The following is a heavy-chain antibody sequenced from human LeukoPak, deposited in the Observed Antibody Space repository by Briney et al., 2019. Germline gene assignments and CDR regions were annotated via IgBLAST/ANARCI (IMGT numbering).Heavy chain of an antibody. CDR3: ARVSGGICGY. CDR1: GGSFSGYY. D-gene: IGHD2-15*01. Sequence: SETLSLTCAVYGGSFSGYYWSWIRQPPGKGLEWIGEINHSGSTNYNPSLKSRVTISVDTSKNQFSLKLSSVTAADTAVYYCARVSGGICGYWGQGTLVTISS. J-gene: IGHJ4*02. CDR2: INHSGST. V-gene: IGHV4-34*01.